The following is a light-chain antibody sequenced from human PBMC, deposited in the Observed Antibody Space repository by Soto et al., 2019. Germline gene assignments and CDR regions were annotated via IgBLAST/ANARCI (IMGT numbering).Light chain of an antibody. J-gene: IGKJ4*01. CDR3: QHYNNWPLT. CDR1: QSVSSN. CDR2: ATS. V-gene: IGKV3-15*01. Sequence: EIVMTQSPATLSVSPGERASLSCRASQSVSSNLAWYQQKPGQTPRLLIYATSTRATGIPARFSGSGSGTEFTLTISSLQCEDFAVYYCQHYNNWPLTFGGGTKVDIK.